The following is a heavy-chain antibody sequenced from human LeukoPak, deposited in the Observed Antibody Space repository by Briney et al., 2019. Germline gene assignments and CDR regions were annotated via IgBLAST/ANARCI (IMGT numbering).Heavy chain of an antibody. D-gene: IGHD6-6*01. V-gene: IGHV3-23*01. CDR2: ISGSGGST. CDR3: AKDLSSSSPEWYYYYYMDV. CDR1: GFTFSSYG. J-gene: IGHJ6*03. Sequence: PGGSLRLSCAASGFTFSSYGMRWVRQAPGKGLDWVSAISGSGGSTYYADSVKGRFTISRDNSKNTLYLQMNSLRAEDTAVYYCAKDLSSSSPEWYYYYYMDVWGKGTTVTVSS.